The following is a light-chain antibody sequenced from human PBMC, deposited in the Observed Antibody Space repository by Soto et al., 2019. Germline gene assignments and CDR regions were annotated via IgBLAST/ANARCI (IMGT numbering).Light chain of an antibody. CDR1: SGSIASNY. J-gene: IGLJ7*01. Sequence: NFMLTQPHSVSESPGKTVTISCTRSSGSIASNYVQWYQQRPGSAPTTVIYEDNQRPSGVPDRFSGSIDSSSNSASLTISGLKTEDEADYYCLSYDSSNNVFGGGTQLTVL. CDR3: LSYDSSNNV. V-gene: IGLV6-57*04. CDR2: EDN.